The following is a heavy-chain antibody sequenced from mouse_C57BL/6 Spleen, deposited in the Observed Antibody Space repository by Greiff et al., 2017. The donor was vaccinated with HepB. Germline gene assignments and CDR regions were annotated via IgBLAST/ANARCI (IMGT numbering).Heavy chain of an antibody. Sequence: EVKVEESGPGLVKPSQSLSLTCSVTGYSITSGYYWNWIRQFPGNKLEWMGYISYDGSNNYNPSLKNRISITRDTSKNQFFLKLNSVTTEDTATYYCASDYGSSYYYAMDYWGQGTSVTVSS. V-gene: IGHV3-6*01. CDR3: ASDYGSSYYYAMDY. D-gene: IGHD1-1*01. CDR1: GYSITSGYY. CDR2: ISYDGSN. J-gene: IGHJ4*01.